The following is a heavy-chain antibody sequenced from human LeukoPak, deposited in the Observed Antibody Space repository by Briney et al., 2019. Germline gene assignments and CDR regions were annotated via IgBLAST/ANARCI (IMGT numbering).Heavy chain of an antibody. CDR2: MYHSGST. V-gene: IGHV4-59*01. D-gene: IGHD4-17*01. CDR1: GGSISSYY. J-gene: IGHJ3*02. CDR3: ARQYYGDYVGDAFDI. Sequence: PSETLSLTCTVSGGSISSYYWNWIRQPPGKGLEWIGYMYHSGSTNYNPSLKSRVTMSVDTSKNQFSLRLTSVTAADTAAYYCARQYYGDYVGDAFDIWGQGTMVTVSS.